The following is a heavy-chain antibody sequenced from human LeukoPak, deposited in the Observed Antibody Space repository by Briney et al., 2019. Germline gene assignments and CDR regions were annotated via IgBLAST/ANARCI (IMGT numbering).Heavy chain of an antibody. J-gene: IGHJ4*02. CDR3: AKRALMGSGSYYYFDY. CDR2: ISGSGGST. Sequence: GGSLRLSCAASGFTFSSYAMSWVRQAPGKGLEWVSAISGSGGSTYYADSVKSRFTISRDNSKNTLYLQMNSLRAEDTAVYYCAKRALMGSGSYYYFDYWGQGTLVTVSS. D-gene: IGHD3-10*01. CDR1: GFTFSSYA. V-gene: IGHV3-23*01.